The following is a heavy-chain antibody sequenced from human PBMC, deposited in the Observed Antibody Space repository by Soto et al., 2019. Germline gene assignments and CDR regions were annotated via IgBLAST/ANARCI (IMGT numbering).Heavy chain of an antibody. V-gene: IGHV3-23*01. CDR3: AKDSTVTTSLYFYYYGFDV. D-gene: IGHD4-17*01. J-gene: IGHJ6*02. CDR1: GFTFNHYA. Sequence: VQLLESGGGLVQPGGSLRLACTASGFTFNHYAMSWVRQAPRKGLEWVSAVSGRGGSTKYADSVKGRLIISRDNSNSTLFLQMDSLRGEDTAVYYCAKDSTVTTSLYFYYYGFDVWGQGTTVTVSS. CDR2: VSGRGGST.